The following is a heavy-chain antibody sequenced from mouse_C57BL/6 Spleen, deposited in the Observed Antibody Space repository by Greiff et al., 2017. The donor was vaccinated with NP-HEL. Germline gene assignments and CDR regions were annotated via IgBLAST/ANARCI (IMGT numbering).Heavy chain of an antibody. CDR2: IYPGDGDT. V-gene: IGHV1-82*01. CDR3: ATSGDYYGSSPFAY. D-gene: IGHD1-1*01. J-gene: IGHJ3*01. Sequence: QVQLQQSGPELVKPGASVKISCKASGYAFSSSWMHWVKQRPGQGLEWIGRIYPGDGDTNYNGQFQGKATLTADKSSSTAYMQLSSLTSEGSAVYCCATSGDYYGSSPFAYWGQGTLVTVSA. CDR1: GYAFSSSW.